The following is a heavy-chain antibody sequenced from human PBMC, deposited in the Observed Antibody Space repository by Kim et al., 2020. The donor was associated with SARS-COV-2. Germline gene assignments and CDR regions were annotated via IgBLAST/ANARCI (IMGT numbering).Heavy chain of an antibody. V-gene: IGHV3-43*02. D-gene: IGHD2-15*01. J-gene: IGHJ5*02. CDR1: GFTFDDYA. Sequence: GGSLRLSCAASGFTFDDYAMHWVRQAPGKGLEWVSLISGDGGSTYYADSVKGRFTISRDNSKNSLYLQMNSLRTEDTALYYCAKDPSREATPAPSHFDPWGQGTLVTVSS. CDR3: AKDPSREATPAPSHFDP. CDR2: ISGDGGST.